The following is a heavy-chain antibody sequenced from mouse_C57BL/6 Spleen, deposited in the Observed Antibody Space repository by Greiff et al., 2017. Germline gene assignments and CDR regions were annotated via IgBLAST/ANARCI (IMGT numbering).Heavy chain of an antibody. J-gene: IGHJ2*01. CDR1: GFTFTDYY. D-gene: IGHD3-3*01. V-gene: IGHV7-3*01. Sequence: EVKLVESGGGLVQPGGSLSLSCAASGFTFTDYYMSWVRQPPGKALEWLGFIRNKANGYTTEYSASVKGRFTISRDHSQSILYLQMNALGAEDSAPYYCARQGPYYFDYWGQGTTLTVSS. CDR2: IRNKANGYTT. CDR3: ARQGPYYFDY.